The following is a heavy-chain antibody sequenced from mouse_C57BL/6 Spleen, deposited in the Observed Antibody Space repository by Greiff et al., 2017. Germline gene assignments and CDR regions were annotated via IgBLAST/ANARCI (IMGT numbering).Heavy chain of an antibody. CDR2: IDPSDSYT. Sequence: QVQLQQSGAELVMPGASVKLSCKASGYPFTSYWMHWVKQRPGQGLEWIGEIDPSDSYTNYNHKFKGKSTLTVDNSSSTAYMQLSSLTSEDSAVYYCARSGSNYAWFAYWGQGTLVTVSA. V-gene: IGHV1-69*01. CDR1: GYPFTSYW. J-gene: IGHJ3*01. CDR3: ARSGSNYAWFAY. D-gene: IGHD2-5*01.